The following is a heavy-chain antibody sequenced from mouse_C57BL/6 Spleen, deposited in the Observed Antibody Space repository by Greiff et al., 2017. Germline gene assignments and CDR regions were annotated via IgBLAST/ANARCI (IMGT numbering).Heavy chain of an antibody. D-gene: IGHD4-1*01. CDR2: IYPGVGDT. CDR1: GYAFSSYW. V-gene: IGHV1-80*01. CDR3: ARQLTGSVDY. J-gene: IGHJ2*01. Sequence: VHLVESGAELVKPGASVKISCKASGYAFSSYWMNWVKQRPGKGLEWIGQIYPGVGDTNYNGKFKGKATLTADKASSTAYMQLSSLTSEDSAVYCCARQLTGSVDYWGQGTTLTASS.